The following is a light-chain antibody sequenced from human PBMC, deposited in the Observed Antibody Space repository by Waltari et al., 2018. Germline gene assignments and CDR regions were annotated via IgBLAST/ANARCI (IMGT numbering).Light chain of an antibody. J-gene: IGLJ1*01. V-gene: IGLV2-14*01. CDR1: DSDVGAYDF. Sequence: QSALTQPASVSGSPGQSITISCSGTDSDVGAYDFVSWYQQHPGKAPHLIISEVSNQPSGISNRFSASKSSNTPSLTISGLQAEDEAYYYCSSYTTSSAPGVFGTGTRVTVL. CDR3: SSYTTSSAPGV. CDR2: EVS.